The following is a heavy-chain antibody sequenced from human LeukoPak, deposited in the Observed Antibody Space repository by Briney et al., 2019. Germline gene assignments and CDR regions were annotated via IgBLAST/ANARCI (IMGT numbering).Heavy chain of an antibody. V-gene: IGHV4-39*01. Sequence: PSETLSLTCTVSGGSISSSNYYWGWIRQPPGKGLEWIGSLYYSGSTYYNPSLKSRVTISVDTSKNQFSLKLSSVTAADTAVYYCARGTLYRGWSYYLDFWGQGSQVTVSS. CDR2: LYYSGST. D-gene: IGHD6-19*01. CDR3: ARGTLYRGWSYYLDF. J-gene: IGHJ4*02. CDR1: GGSISSSNYY.